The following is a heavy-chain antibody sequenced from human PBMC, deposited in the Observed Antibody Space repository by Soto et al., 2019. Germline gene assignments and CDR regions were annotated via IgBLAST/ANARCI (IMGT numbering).Heavy chain of an antibody. CDR1: GGSISSYC. Sequence: SETLSLTCTVSGGSISSYCWSWIRQPPGKGLEWIGYIYYSGSTNYNPSLKSRVTISVDTSKNQFSLKLSSVTAADTAVYYCARDESSGSFTWGQGTLVTVSS. V-gene: IGHV4-59*01. J-gene: IGHJ4*02. CDR3: ARDESSGSFT. CDR2: IYYSGST. D-gene: IGHD3-22*01.